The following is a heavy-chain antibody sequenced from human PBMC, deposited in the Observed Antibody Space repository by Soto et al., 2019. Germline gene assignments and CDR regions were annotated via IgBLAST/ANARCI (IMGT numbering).Heavy chain of an antibody. V-gene: IGHV1-69*06. D-gene: IGHD7-27*01. J-gene: IGHJ6*02. Sequence: GVSVKVSCKASGGTFSSYAISWVRQAPGQGLEWMGGIIPIFGTANYAQKFQGRVTITADKSTSTAYMELSRLRSDDTAVYYCARNWVYYYSMDVWGQGTTVTVSS. CDR2: IIPIFGTA. CDR3: ARNWVYYYSMDV. CDR1: GGTFSSYA.